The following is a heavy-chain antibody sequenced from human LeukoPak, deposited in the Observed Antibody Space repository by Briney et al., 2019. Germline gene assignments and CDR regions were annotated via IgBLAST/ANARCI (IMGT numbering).Heavy chain of an antibody. CDR2: IRYDGSSE. Sequence: PGGSLRLFCAASGFTFSSYGMHWVRQAPGKGLEWVAFIRYDGSSEYYADSVKGRFTISRDISKNTLYLQMNSLRAEDTAVYYCARREDWNFGLDYWGQGTLVTVSS. J-gene: IGHJ4*02. V-gene: IGHV3-30*02. D-gene: IGHD1-7*01. CDR3: ARREDWNFGLDY. CDR1: GFTFSSYG.